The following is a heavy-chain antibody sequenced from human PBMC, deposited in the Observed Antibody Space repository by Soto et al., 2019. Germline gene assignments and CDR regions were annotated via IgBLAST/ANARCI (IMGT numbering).Heavy chain of an antibody. Sequence: PGGFLRLSCAASGFTFSDYYMSWIRQAPGKGLEWVSYISSGSTIYYADSVKGRFTISRDNAKNSLYLQMNSLRAEDTAVYYCAREWLELYYFDYWGQGTLVTVSS. D-gene: IGHD3-22*01. CDR1: GFTFSDYY. J-gene: IGHJ4*02. CDR3: AREWLELYYFDY. V-gene: IGHV3-11*01. CDR2: ISSGSTI.